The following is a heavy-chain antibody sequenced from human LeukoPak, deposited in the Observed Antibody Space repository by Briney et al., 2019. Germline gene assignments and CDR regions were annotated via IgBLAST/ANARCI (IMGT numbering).Heavy chain of an antibody. CDR3: ARGAGIHLLIYFYFYMDV. CDR1: GYTFTDYY. Sequence: ASVKVSCKSSGYTFTDYYMHWVRQAPGQGLEWMGWINPNSGGTNYAQKFQGRVTMTRDTSISTAYMELSRLRSDDTAVYYCARGAGIHLLIYFYFYMDVWGKGSTVTVSS. V-gene: IGHV1-2*02. D-gene: IGHD2-8*01. CDR2: INPNSGGT. J-gene: IGHJ6*03.